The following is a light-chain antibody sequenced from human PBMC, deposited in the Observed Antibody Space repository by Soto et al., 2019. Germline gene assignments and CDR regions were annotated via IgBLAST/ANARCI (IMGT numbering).Light chain of an antibody. V-gene: IGKV1-39*01. CDR1: RAITNH. CDR2: AAS. J-gene: IGKJ4*01. Sequence: DVQLTQSPSPLSASVGDRVSISCRASRAITNHLNWYQQKPGKAPILLGYAASTLETGVPSRFSGSGSGTHFTLTIDNLQPEDVATYFCQQNYITPLTFGGGTKVEI. CDR3: QQNYITPLT.